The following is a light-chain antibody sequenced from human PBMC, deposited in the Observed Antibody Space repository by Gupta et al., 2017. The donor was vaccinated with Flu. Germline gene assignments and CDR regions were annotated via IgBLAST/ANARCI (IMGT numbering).Light chain of an antibody. V-gene: IGLV2-14*03. Sequence: GTYSDSGYYDHGYWYKQHPGQALRLIIVEVNTPPSGVSERFSGSRSGNTATLTISGLQAEDDGYYHWSSNTGAFALFGGGTQLTVL. CDR2: EVN. CDR3: SSNTGAFAL. CDR1: YSDSGYYDH. J-gene: IGLJ7*01.